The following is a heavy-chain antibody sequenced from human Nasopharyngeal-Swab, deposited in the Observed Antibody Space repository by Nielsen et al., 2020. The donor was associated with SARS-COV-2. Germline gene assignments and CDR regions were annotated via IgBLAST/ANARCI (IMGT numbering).Heavy chain of an antibody. CDR2: IYYSGST. Sequence: SETLSLTCTVSGGSISSGGYYWSWIRQHPGKGLEWIGYIYYSGSTYYNPSLKSRVTISVGTSKNQFSLKLSSVTAADTAVYYCARALEYSGYDFDYWGQGTLVTVSS. CDR3: ARALEYSGYDFDY. V-gene: IGHV4-31*03. CDR1: GGSISSGGYY. J-gene: IGHJ4*02. D-gene: IGHD5-12*01.